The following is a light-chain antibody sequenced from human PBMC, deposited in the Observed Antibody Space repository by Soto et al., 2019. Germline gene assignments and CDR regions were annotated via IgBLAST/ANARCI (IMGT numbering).Light chain of an antibody. V-gene: IGLV7-46*01. CDR3: LLAYSGDREV. CDR2: DIS. Sequence: QTVVTQEPSLTVSPGGTVTLTCGSSTGAVTSGHYPYWFQQKPGQAPRTLIYDISNKHSWTPARFSGSLLGGKAALTLSGEQPEDEAAYYCLLAYSGDREVFGGGTKLTVL. J-gene: IGLJ2*01. CDR1: TGAVTSGHY.